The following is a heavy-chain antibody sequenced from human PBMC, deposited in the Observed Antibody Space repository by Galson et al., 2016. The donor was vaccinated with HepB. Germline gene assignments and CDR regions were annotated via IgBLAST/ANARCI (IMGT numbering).Heavy chain of an antibody. J-gene: IGHJ4*02. CDR1: GGSISSSNW. Sequence: ETLSLTCAVSGGSISSSNWWTWVRQPPGKGLEWIGEFCPTGRTNYNPSLKSRVTISVDTSKNQFSLNLSSVTAADTAVYYCARHSSYYGNFDYWGQGTLVTVSS. V-gene: IGHV4-4*02. CDR2: FCPTGRT. D-gene: IGHD2-15*01. CDR3: ARHSSYYGNFDY.